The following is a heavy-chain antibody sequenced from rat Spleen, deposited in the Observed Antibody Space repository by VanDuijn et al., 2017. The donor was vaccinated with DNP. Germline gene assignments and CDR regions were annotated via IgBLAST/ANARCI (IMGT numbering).Heavy chain of an antibody. D-gene: IGHD1-12*01. CDR3: ARHRTIMPYYYAMDA. V-gene: IGHV5-7*01. CDR1: GFTFSDYY. Sequence: EVLLVESDGGLVQPGRSLKLSCAVSGFTFSDYYMAWIRQAPTKGLEWVATIIYDSSTTYYRDSVKGRFTISRDNAQSTLYLQMDSLRSEDTATYYCARHRTIMPYYYAMDAWGQGASVTVSS. CDR2: IIYDSSTT. J-gene: IGHJ4*01.